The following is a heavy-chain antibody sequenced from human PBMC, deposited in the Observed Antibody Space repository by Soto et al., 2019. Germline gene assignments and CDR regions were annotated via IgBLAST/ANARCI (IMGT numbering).Heavy chain of an antibody. J-gene: IGHJ5*02. CDR1: GGSFSGYY. CDR3: ARGRSVVVVAATKPRGYWFDP. V-gene: IGHV4-34*01. CDR2: INHSGST. Sequence: KSSETLSLTCAVYGGSFSGYYWSWIRQPPGKGLEWIGEINHSGSTNYNPSLKSRVTISVDTSKNQFSLKLSSVTAADTAVYYCARGRSVVVVAATKPRGYWFDPWGQGTLVTVSS. D-gene: IGHD2-15*01.